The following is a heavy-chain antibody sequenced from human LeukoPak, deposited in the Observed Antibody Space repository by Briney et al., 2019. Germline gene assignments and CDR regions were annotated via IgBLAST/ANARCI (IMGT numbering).Heavy chain of an antibody. D-gene: IGHD2-2*02. CDR1: NDSIRSGDYY. CDR2: IFHSGGT. J-gene: IGHJ4*02. V-gene: IGHV4-30-4*01. Sequence: SETLSLTCTVSNDSIRSGDYYWNWIRQPPGKGLEWIGYIFHSGGTSYNPSLKSRVTISVDTSKNQFSLKLSSVTAADTAVYYCARHGVPAAIEVDYWGQGTLVTVSS. CDR3: ARHGVPAAIEVDY.